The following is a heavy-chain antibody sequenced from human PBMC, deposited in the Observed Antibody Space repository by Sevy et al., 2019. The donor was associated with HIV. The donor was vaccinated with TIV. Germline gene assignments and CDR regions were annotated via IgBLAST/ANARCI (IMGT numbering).Heavy chain of an antibody. Sequence: GGSLRLSCAASGFTFSSYGMHWVRQAPGKGLEWVAFIRYDGSNKYYADSVKGRFTISRDNSTNTLYLQMNSLRAEDTAVYYCAKLSGYGDYEGQNYYYYYYGMDVWGQGTTVTVSS. D-gene: IGHD4-17*01. J-gene: IGHJ6*02. CDR3: AKLSGYGDYEGQNYYYYYYGMDV. CDR1: GFTFSSYG. V-gene: IGHV3-30*02. CDR2: IRYDGSNK.